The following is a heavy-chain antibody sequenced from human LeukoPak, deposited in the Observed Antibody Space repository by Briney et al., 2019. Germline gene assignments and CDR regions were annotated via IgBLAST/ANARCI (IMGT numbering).Heavy chain of an antibody. CDR2: ISGSGGST. D-gene: IGHD3-22*01. CDR3: AKTGSGYYFALTFLDY. CDR1: GFTFSSYA. V-gene: IGHV3-23*01. J-gene: IGHJ4*02. Sequence: GRSLRLSCAASGFTFSSYAMSWVRQAAGKGMEWLSAISGSGGSTYYADCVEGRFTISRDNSKNTLYLHMNSLRAEDTAVYYCAKTGSGYYFALTFLDYWGQGTLVTVSS.